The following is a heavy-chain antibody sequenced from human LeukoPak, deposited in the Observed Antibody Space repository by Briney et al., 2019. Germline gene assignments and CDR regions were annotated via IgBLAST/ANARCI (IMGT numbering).Heavy chain of an antibody. Sequence: PGGSPRLSCAASGFTFSDYAMSWVRQAPSKGLEWVSGITGSGGSTYYADSVKGRFTISRDNSKNTLYLQMNSLRAEDTAVYYRAKEGRNYYGSGSSTWGQGTLVTVSS. CDR2: ITGSGGST. CDR3: AKEGRNYYGSGSST. V-gene: IGHV3-23*01. J-gene: IGHJ1*01. CDR1: GFTFSDYA. D-gene: IGHD3-10*01.